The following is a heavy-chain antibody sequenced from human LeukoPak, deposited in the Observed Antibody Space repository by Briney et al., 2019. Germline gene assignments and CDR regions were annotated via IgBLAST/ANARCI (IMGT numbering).Heavy chain of an antibody. Sequence: ASVKVSCKASGYTFTGDYMHWVRQAPGQGLEWMGWINPNSGGTNYAQKFQGRVTMTRDTSISTAYMELSRLRSDDTAVYYCARSRYYYDSSGYYAYDYWGQGTLVTVSS. CDR1: GYTFTGDY. D-gene: IGHD3-22*01. V-gene: IGHV1-2*02. CDR2: INPNSGGT. CDR3: ARSRYYYDSSGYYAYDY. J-gene: IGHJ4*02.